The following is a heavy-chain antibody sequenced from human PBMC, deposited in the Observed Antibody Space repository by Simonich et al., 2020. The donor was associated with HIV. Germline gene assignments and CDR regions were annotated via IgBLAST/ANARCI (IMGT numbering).Heavy chain of an antibody. V-gene: IGHV4-38-2*01. D-gene: IGHD3-10*01. Sequence: QVQLQESGPGLVKPSETLSLTCAVSGYSVRSAYYWGWIRQPPGKGLEWIGTYPHGGRHYTPSLNRRLTISVDMSKNQVYLNLSSVTAADTAVYYCGRTNYGSGIDYWGQGTLVTVSS. CDR3: GRTNYGSGIDY. J-gene: IGHJ4*02. CDR2: YPHGGR. CDR1: GYSVRSAYY.